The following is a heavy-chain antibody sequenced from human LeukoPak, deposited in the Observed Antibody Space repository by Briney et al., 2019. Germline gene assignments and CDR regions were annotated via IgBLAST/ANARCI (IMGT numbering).Heavy chain of an antibody. CDR3: ARDISGGGLDY. CDR2: IKQDGSDK. D-gene: IGHD3-16*01. Sequence: GGSLRLSCAASGFTFTTYWMSWIRQAPGKRLEWVANIKQDGSDKYYVDSVKGRFTISRDNAKNSLYLQMNSLRPEDTGLYYCARDISGGGLDYWGQGTLVTVST. V-gene: IGHV3-7*01. CDR1: GFTFTTYW. J-gene: IGHJ4*02.